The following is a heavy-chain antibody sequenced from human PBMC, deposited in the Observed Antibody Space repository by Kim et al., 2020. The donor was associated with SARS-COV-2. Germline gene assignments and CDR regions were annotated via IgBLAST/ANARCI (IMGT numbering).Heavy chain of an antibody. D-gene: IGHD6-13*01. Sequence: GGSLRLSCAASGFTFSSYWMTWVRQAPGKGLEWVTNIKQDGSETFYVDSVKGRFTISRDNAKDSLYLQMNSLRVDDTAVYYCARAGGTIWSRTIDYWGQGTPVTVSS. J-gene: IGHJ4*02. CDR3: ARAGGTIWSRTIDY. CDR2: IKQDGSET. CDR1: GFTFSSYW. V-gene: IGHV3-7*01.